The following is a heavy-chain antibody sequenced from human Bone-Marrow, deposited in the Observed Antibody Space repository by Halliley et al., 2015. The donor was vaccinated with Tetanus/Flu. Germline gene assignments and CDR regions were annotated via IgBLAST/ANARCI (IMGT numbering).Heavy chain of an antibody. CDR1: GFTFNNYA. D-gene: IGHD3-22*01. CDR2: ISSSGYST. V-gene: IGHV3-23*01. Sequence: SLRLSCAAAGFTFNNYAMNWVRQAPGKGLEWVSAISSSGYSTHYADSVKGRFTISRDNSRGTLYLQMNSLRAEDTAVYYCARDRGFSNGRSEGGYWGQGPLVPVPS. CDR3: ARDRGFSNGRSEGGY. J-gene: IGHJ4*02.